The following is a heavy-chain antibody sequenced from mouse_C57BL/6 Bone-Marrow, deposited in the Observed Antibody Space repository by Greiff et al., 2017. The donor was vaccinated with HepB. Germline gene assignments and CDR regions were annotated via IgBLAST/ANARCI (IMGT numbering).Heavy chain of an antibody. V-gene: IGHV5-4*01. Sequence: EVQLVESGGGLVKPGGSLKLSCAASGFTFSSYAMSWVRQTPEKRLEWVATISDGGSYTYYPDNVKGRFTISRDNAKNNLYLQMSHLKSEDTAMYYCARWVYYGSSCYWYFDVWGTGTTVTVSS. CDR1: GFTFSSYA. CDR2: ISDGGSYT. J-gene: IGHJ1*03. CDR3: ARWVYYGSSCYWYFDV. D-gene: IGHD1-1*01.